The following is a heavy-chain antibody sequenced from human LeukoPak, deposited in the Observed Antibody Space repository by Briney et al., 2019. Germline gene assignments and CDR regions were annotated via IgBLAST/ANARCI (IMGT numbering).Heavy chain of an antibody. V-gene: IGHV3-21*04. CDR3: AKAGGYNDAFDI. D-gene: IGHD5-18*01. CDR1: GFTFSSYS. J-gene: IGHJ3*02. Sequence: GGSLRLSCAASGFTFSSYSMNWVRQAPGKGLEWVSSISSSSSYIYYADSVKGRFTISRDNAKNSLYLQMNSLRAEDMALYYCAKAGGYNDAFDIWGQGTMVTVSS. CDR2: ISSSSSYI.